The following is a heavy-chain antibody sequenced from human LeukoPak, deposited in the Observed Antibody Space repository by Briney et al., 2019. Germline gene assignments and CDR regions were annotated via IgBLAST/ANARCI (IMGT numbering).Heavy chain of an antibody. J-gene: IGHJ6*03. CDR3: ARATYYDFWSGYYGYMDV. CDR2: FYYSGDT. Sequence: PSETLSLTCNVSGDSIRGFYWGWIRQPPGKGLEWIGYFYYSGDTNYNPALESRVIISVDTSKNQLSLKLSSLTAADMAVYYCARATYYDFWSGYYGYMDVWGKGTTVTVSS. V-gene: IGHV4-59*01. D-gene: IGHD3-3*01. CDR1: GDSIRGFY.